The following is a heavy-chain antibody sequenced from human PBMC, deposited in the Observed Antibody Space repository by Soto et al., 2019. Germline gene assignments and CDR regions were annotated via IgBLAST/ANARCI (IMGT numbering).Heavy chain of an antibody. CDR2: IYYSGST. D-gene: IGHD3-22*01. CDR3: ARMGRANDSSGYYYYYYGMDV. CDR1: GGSISSYY. V-gene: IGHV4-59*08. J-gene: IGHJ6*02. Sequence: SETLSLTCTVSGGSISSYYWSWIRQPPGKGLEWIGYIYYSGSTNYNPSLKSRVTISVDTSKNQFSLKLSSVTAAVTAVYYCARMGRANDSSGYYYYYYGMDVWGQGTTVTVSS.